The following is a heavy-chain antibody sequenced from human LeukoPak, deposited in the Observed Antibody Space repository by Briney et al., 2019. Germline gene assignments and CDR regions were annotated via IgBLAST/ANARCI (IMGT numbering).Heavy chain of an antibody. CDR2: IYTSGST. V-gene: IGHV4-61*02. Sequence: SQTLSLTCTVSGGSISSGSYYWSWIRQPAGKGLEWIGRIYTSGSTNYNPSLKSRVTISVDTSKNQFSLKLSSVTAADTAVYYCARDRGYDFWSGLFDYWGQGTLVTASS. CDR1: GGSISSGSYY. D-gene: IGHD3-3*01. CDR3: ARDRGYDFWSGLFDY. J-gene: IGHJ4*02.